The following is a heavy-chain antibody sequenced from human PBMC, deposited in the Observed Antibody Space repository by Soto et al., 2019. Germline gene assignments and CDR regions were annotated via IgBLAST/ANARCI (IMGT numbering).Heavy chain of an antibody. CDR3: AREGIVVVVAATPVGCDI. CDR2: IWDDGSNK. CDR1: GFTFSSYG. D-gene: IGHD2-15*01. V-gene: IGHV3-33*01. J-gene: IGHJ3*02. Sequence: QVQLVESGGGVVQPGRSLRLSCAASGFTFSSYGMHWVRQAPGKGLEWVAVIWDDGSNKYYADSVKGRFTISRDNSTNTLYLQMNSLRAEDTAVYYCAREGIVVVVAATPVGCDIWGQGTMVTVSS.